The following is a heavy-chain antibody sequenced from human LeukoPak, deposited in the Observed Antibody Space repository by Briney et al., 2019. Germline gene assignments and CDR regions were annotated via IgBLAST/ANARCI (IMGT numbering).Heavy chain of an antibody. CDR3: ASATTYYDFWSGYYSYYYYGMDV. CDR2: MNPNSGNT. Sequence: ASVTVSCKASGYTFTSYDINWVRQATGQGLEWMGWMNPNSGNTGYAQKFQGRVTMTRNTSISTAYMELSSLRSEDTAVYYCASATTYYDFWSGYYSYYYYGMDVWGQGTTVTVSS. D-gene: IGHD3-3*01. J-gene: IGHJ6*02. V-gene: IGHV1-8*01. CDR1: GYTFTSYD.